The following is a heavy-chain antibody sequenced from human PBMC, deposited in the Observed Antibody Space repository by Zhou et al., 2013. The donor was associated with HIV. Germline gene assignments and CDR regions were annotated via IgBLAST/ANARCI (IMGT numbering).Heavy chain of an antibody. CDR2: IYPGGST. V-gene: IGHV4-4*07. Sequence: QVQLQESGPGLVKPSETLSLTCTVSNGSISRYYWSWIRQPAGKGLEWIGRIYPGGSTNYNPSLKSRVTMSVDTSKNQFSLKLSSATAADTAVYYCARFLVVPAATFDYWGQGTLVTVSS. CDR1: NGSISRYY. J-gene: IGHJ4*02. D-gene: IGHD2-2*01. CDR3: ARFLVVPAATFDY.